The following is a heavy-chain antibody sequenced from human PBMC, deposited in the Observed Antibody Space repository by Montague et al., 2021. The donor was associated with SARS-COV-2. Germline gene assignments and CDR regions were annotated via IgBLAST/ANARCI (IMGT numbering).Heavy chain of an antibody. CDR3: ARGRQHFNMIVVVMTGGEYYFDY. CDR1: GGSFSDYY. V-gene: IGHV4-34*01. CDR2: INHRGTS. D-gene: IGHD3-22*01. Sequence: SETLSLTYAVYGGSFSDYYWSWIRQPPGKGLEWIGEINHRGTSNYNPSLKSRVSISVDTSKNQFSQYLGSVTAADTAVYYCARGRQHFNMIVVVMTGGEYYFDYWGQGTLVTVSS. J-gene: IGHJ4*02.